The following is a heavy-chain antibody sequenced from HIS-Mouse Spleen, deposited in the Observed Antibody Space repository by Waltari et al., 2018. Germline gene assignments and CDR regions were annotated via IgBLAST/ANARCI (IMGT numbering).Heavy chain of an antibody. CDR2: INHSGST. J-gene: IGHJ4*02. CDR1: GGSFCGYY. Sequence: QVQLQQWGAGLLKPSETLSPTCAVSGGSFCGYYCSWIRQPPGKGLEWIGEINHSGSTNYNPSLKSRVTISVDTSKNQFSLKLSSVTAADTAVYYCARMGPASGSYGDYWGQGTLVTVSS. V-gene: IGHV4-34*01. D-gene: IGHD1-26*01. CDR3: ARMGPASGSYGDY.